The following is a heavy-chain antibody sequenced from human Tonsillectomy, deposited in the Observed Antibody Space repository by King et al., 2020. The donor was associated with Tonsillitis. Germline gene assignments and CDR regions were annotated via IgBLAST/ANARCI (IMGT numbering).Heavy chain of an antibody. J-gene: IGHJ5*02. V-gene: IGHV3-23*04. CDR1: GFTFSSYA. D-gene: IGHD1-7*01. CDR3: AKRLGTGTTDWFDP. CDR2: IYDSGGNT. Sequence: EVQLVQSGGGLVQPGGSLRLFCAASGFTFSSYAMSWVRQAPGKGLEWVSGIYDSGGNTYYAYSVKGRFTISRDNSKNTLYLQMSSLIADDTAVYYCAKRLGTGTTDWFDPWGQGTLVTVSS.